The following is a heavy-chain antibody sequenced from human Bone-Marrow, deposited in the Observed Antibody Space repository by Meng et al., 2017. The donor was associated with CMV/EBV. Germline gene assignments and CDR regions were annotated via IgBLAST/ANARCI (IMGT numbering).Heavy chain of an antibody. J-gene: IGHJ4*02. CDR3: AKGLGVVIPGANDY. V-gene: IGHV3-23*01. CDR1: GFTVSNYA. D-gene: IGHD2-2*01. Sequence: ASGFTVSNYAMSWVRQAPGKGLEWVSAIIGSGGSTYYADSVKGRFTISRDNSKNTLYLQMNSLRAEDTAVYYCAKGLGVVIPGANDYWGQGTLVTVSS. CDR2: IIGSGGST.